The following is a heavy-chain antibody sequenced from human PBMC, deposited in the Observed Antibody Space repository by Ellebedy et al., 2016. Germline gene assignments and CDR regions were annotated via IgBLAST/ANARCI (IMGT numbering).Heavy chain of an antibody. Sequence: SVKVSCXASGGTFSSYAISWVRQAPGQGLEWMGGIIPIFGTANYAQKFQGRVTITADESTSTAYMELSSLRSEDTAVYYCASFGENWFNPWGQGTLVTVSS. CDR2: IIPIFGTA. CDR3: ASFGENWFNP. D-gene: IGHD3-10*01. V-gene: IGHV1-69*13. CDR1: GGTFSSYA. J-gene: IGHJ5*02.